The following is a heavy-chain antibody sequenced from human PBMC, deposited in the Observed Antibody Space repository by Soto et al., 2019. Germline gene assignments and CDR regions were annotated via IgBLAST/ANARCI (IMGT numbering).Heavy chain of an antibody. J-gene: IGHJ5*02. CDR1: GFTFRSFT. Sequence: GGSLRFSCAASGFTFRSFTMNCVRQAPGKGLEWASTISSNSAYIYYTDALRGRFTIARDNAKNSLHLQMNSLRAEDTAVYYCTRDASRDSSARGWFDPWGPGTLVTVSS. V-gene: IGHV3-21*01. CDR3: TRDASRDSSARGWFDP. CDR2: ISSNSAYI. D-gene: IGHD6-13*01.